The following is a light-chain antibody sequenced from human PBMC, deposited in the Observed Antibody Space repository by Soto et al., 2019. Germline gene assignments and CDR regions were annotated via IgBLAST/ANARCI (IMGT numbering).Light chain of an antibody. J-gene: IGLJ2*01. CDR1: NIAGKS. CDR3: QVWDGYSHQAI. CDR2: FDS. V-gene: IGLV3-21*04. Sequence: SYVLTQPPSVSVAPGHTASITCGEDNIAGKSVHWYQQRSGQAPVLIIYFDSDRPSGIPDRYSGSNSGNTATLTITSVEAGDEADYYCQVWDGYSHQAIFGGGTKLTVL.